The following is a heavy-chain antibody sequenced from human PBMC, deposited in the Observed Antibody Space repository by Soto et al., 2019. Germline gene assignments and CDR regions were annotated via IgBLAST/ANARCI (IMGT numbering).Heavy chain of an antibody. Sequence: EVQLLESGGGFVQPGGSLRLSCVASGFTFSNYWMHWVRQAPGVGLVWVSRLKGDESRTNYADLVKGRFTISRDNARGTLYLQMNRLGAEDTAGYFCGRGIPGYDGFDIWGQGTMVTVSS. J-gene: IGHJ3*02. CDR2: LKGDESRT. CDR1: GFTFSNYW. D-gene: IGHD5-12*01. V-gene: IGHV3-74*01. CDR3: GRGIPGYDGFDI.